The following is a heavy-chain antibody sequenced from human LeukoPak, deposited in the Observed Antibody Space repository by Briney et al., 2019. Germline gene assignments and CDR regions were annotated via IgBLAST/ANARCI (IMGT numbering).Heavy chain of an antibody. V-gene: IGHV4-59*01. CDR1: GGSISSYY. CDR3: ARSGRGSVDY. D-gene: IGHD3-10*01. J-gene: IGHJ4*02. CDR2: IYYSGST. Sequence: SETLSLTCTVSGGSISSYYWSWIRQPPGKGLKWIGYIYYSGSTNYNPSLKSRVTISVDTSKNQFSLKLSSVTAADTAVYYCARSGRGSVDYWGQGTLVTVSS.